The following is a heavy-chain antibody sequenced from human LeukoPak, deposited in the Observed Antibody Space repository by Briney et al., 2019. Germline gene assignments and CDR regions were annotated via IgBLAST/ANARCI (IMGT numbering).Heavy chain of an antibody. Sequence: GGSLRLSCAASGFTFSSYAMSWVRQAPGKGLEWVSAISGSGSTYYADSVKGRFTISRDISKNTDYLQMNSLRPEDTAVYYCARDPPRAVPGVPDLDTDFWGQGTLVIVSS. CDR3: ARDPPRAVPGVPDLDTDF. J-gene: IGHJ4*02. V-gene: IGHV3-23*01. D-gene: IGHD6-19*01. CDR2: ISGSGST. CDR1: GFTFSSYA.